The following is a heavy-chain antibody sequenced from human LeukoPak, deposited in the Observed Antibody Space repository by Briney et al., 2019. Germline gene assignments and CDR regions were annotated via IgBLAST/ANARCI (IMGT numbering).Heavy chain of an antibody. CDR1: GYTFTSYD. CDR2: MNRNSGNT. D-gene: IGHD5-24*01. V-gene: IGHV1-8*01. CDR3: ARMGRWLQLGYYYYYGMDV. Sequence: ASVKVSCKASGYTFTSYDINWVRQATGQGLEWMGWMNRNSGNTGYAQKFQGRVSMTRNTSISTAYMELSSLRSEDTAVYYCARMGRWLQLGYYYYYGMDVWGQGTTVTVSS. J-gene: IGHJ6*02.